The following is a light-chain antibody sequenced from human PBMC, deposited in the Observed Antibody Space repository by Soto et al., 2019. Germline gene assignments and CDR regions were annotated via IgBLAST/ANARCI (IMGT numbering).Light chain of an antibody. Sequence: DIQMTQSPSTLSGSVGDRVTITCRASQTISSWLAWYQQKPGKAPKLLIYKASTLKSGVPSRFSGSGSGTEFTLTISSMQTADFANYSCQHYNSYSEAFGQGTKVDIK. V-gene: IGKV1-5*03. CDR3: QHYNSYSEA. J-gene: IGKJ1*01. CDR1: QTISSW. CDR2: KAS.